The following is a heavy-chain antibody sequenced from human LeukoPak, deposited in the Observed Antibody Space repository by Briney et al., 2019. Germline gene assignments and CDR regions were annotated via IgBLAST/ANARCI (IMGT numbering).Heavy chain of an antibody. V-gene: IGHV3-30-3*01. CDR3: ARESDILTGYYMSPYFDY. CDR2: ISYDGSNK. D-gene: IGHD3-9*01. CDR1: GFTFSSYA. J-gene: IGHJ4*02. Sequence: GGSLRLSCAASGFTFSSYAMHWVRQAPGKGLEWEAVISYDGSNKYYADSVKGRFTISRDNSKNTLYLQMNSLRAEDTAVYYCARESDILTGYYMSPYFDYWGQGTLVTVSS.